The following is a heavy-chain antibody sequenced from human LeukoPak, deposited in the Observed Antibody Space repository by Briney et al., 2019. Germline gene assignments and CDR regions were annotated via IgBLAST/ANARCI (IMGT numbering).Heavy chain of an antibody. CDR1: GFTFDDYG. V-gene: IGHV3-20*04. D-gene: IGHD6-13*01. Sequence: GGSLRLSCAASGFTFDDYGMSWVRQAPGKGLEWVSGINWNGGSTGYADSVKGRFTISRDNAKNSLYLQMNSLRAEDTAVYYCASPIIAAAGTRFDYWGQGTLVTVSS. CDR2: INWNGGST. CDR3: ASPIIAAAGTRFDY. J-gene: IGHJ4*02.